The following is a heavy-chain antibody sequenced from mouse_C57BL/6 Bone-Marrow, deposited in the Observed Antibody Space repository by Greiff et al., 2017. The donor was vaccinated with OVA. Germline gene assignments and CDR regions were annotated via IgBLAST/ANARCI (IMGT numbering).Heavy chain of an antibody. J-gene: IGHJ3*01. D-gene: IGHD2-3*01. V-gene: IGHV1-81*01. CDR2: IYPRSGNT. Sequence: VKLMESGAELARPGASVKLSCKASGYTFTSYGISWVKQRTGQGLEWIGEIYPRSGNTYYNEKFKGKATLTADKSSSTAYMELRSLTSEDSAVYFCARSYDGYPPFAYWGQGTLVTVSA. CDR3: ARSYDGYPPFAY. CDR1: GYTFTSYG.